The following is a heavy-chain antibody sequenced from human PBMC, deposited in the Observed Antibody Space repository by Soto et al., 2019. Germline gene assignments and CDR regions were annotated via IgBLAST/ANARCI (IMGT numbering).Heavy chain of an antibody. J-gene: IGHJ4*02. CDR3: ARARMTTVTNFDY. CDR1: GYTFTGYY. CDR2: INPNSGGT. D-gene: IGHD4-17*01. V-gene: IGHV1-2*04. Sequence: ASVNVSCKASGYTFTGYYMHWVRQAPGQGLEWMGWINPNSGGTNYAQKFQGWVTMTRDTSISTAYMELSRLRSDDTAVYYCARARMTTVTNFDYWGQGTLVTVSS.